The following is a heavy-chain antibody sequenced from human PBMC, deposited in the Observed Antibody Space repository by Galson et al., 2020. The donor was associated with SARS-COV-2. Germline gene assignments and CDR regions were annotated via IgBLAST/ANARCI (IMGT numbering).Heavy chain of an antibody. CDR1: GFTFSSYW. Sequence: GESLKISCAASGFTFSSYWMSWVRQAPGKGLEWVANIKQDGSEKYYVDSVKGRFTISRDNAKNSLYLQMNSLRAEDTAVYYCARVLGTVTTWFGYYMDVWGKGTTVTVSS. D-gene: IGHD4-17*01. CDR3: ARVLGTVTTWFGYYMDV. V-gene: IGHV3-7*01. CDR2: IKQDGSEK. J-gene: IGHJ6*03.